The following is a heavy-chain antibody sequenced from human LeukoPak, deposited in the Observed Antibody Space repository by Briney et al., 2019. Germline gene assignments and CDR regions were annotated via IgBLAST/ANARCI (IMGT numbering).Heavy chain of an antibody. V-gene: IGHV3-30*02. J-gene: IGHJ4*02. CDR2: VRFDATNK. D-gene: IGHD2-8*01. Sequence: GGSLRLSCAASGFNFNSYGMHWVRQAPGKGLEWVAFVRFDATNKYYADSVEGRFTISRDNSKNTLYLQMNSLRAEDTAVYYCARGGSEIVLMVYAAIDYWGQGTLVTVSS. CDR1: GFNFNSYG. CDR3: ARGGSEIVLMVYAAIDY.